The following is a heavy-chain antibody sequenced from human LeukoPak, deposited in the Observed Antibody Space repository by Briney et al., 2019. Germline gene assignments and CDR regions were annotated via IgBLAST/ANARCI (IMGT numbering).Heavy chain of an antibody. J-gene: IGHJ3*01. Sequence: SETLSLTCTVSGGSLSSYYWSWIRQPPGKGLEWIGYIFYGGSTNYNPSLNSRVTISVDTSKNQFSLKLTSVTAADTAVYYCARHQPTGDDAFDVWGQGTSVIVSS. V-gene: IGHV4-59*08. D-gene: IGHD1-1*01. CDR3: ARHQPTGDDAFDV. CDR1: GGSLSSYY. CDR2: IFYGGST.